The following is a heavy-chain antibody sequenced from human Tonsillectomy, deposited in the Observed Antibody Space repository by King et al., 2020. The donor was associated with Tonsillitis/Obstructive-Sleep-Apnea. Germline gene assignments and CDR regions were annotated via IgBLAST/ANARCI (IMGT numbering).Heavy chain of an antibody. CDR2: ISGSGGST. J-gene: IGHJ4*02. D-gene: IGHD2-2*02. V-gene: IGHV3-23*04. CDR3: AKVDCSSTSCYTVDY. Sequence: VQLVESGGDLVQPGGSLRLSCVASGFTFNNYAMSWVRQAPGKGLEWVSTISGSGGSTYYADSVKGRFTISRDNSKNTLYLQMNSLRAEDTAIYYCAKVDCSSTSCYTVDYWGQGTLVTVSS. CDR1: GFTFNNYA.